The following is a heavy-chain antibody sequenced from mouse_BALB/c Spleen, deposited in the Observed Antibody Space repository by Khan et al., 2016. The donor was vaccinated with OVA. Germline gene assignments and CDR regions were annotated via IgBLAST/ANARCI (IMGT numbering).Heavy chain of an antibody. Sequence: VQLQQPGPELIKPGASVKMSCKTSGYTFTNYVIHWVRQRPGQGLEWIGYINPSNDGTRFNAKFRGKATLISDKSSTTAYLEFSSLTSEYSAVYFWAREASNWDFSFPYWGQGTLVTVSA. J-gene: IGHJ3*01. CDR3: AREASNWDFSFPY. V-gene: IGHV1S136*01. D-gene: IGHD4-1*01. CDR1: GYTFTNYV. CDR2: INPSNDGT.